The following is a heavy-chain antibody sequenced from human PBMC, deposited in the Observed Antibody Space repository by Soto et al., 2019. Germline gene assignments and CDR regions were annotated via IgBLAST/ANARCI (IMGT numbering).Heavy chain of an antibody. CDR1: GFTFSNYG. J-gene: IGHJ6*02. CDR3: ARDRRECQLFYYGLDV. Sequence: QVQLVESGGGVVQPGRSLRLSCAASGFTFSNYGMHWVRQAPCKGLEWVAIIWYDGSKDYYVDSVKGRFTISRDNSKNTLSLQMNSLRAEDTAVYYCARDRRECQLFYYGLDVGGQGTTVTVSS. D-gene: IGHD3-10*01. V-gene: IGHV3-33*01. CDR2: IWYDGSKD.